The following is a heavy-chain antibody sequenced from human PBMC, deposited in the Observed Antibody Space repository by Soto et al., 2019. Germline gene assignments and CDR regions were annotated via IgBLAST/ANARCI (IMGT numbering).Heavy chain of an antibody. V-gene: IGHV3-73*01. CDR3: AKEGGLSGSYYISSSYYFDY. D-gene: IGHD1-26*01. J-gene: IGHJ4*02. CDR1: GFTFGASA. CDR2: IGSKGETYAT. Sequence: GGSLRLSCAASGFTFGASALQWVRQASGKGLEWLGRIGSKGETYATAYADSVKGRFTISRDNSKNTLYLQMNSLRAEDTSVYYCAKEGGLSGSYYISSSYYFDYWGQGTLVTVSS.